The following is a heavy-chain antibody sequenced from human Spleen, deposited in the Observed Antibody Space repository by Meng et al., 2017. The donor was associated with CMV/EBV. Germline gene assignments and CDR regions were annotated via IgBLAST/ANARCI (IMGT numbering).Heavy chain of an antibody. D-gene: IGHD2-8*02. CDR1: GYPFSNGYY. Sequence: SETLSLTCTVSGYPFSNGYYWGWMRQSPGKGLEWIGNIFHSGTTYYNPSLKSRVTISVDTSKNQFSLNLSSVTAADTAVYYCVRDPGYCTSVNCQGVDPWGQGTLVTVSS. V-gene: IGHV4-38-2*02. J-gene: IGHJ5*02. CDR2: IFHSGTT. CDR3: VRDPGYCTSVNCQGVDP.